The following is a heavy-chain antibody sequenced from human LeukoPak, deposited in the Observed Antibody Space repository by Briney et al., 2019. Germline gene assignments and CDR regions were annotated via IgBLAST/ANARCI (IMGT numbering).Heavy chain of an antibody. CDR2: INHSGST. CDR3: ERGRRDNWFDP. V-gene: IGHV4-34*01. Sequence: SETLSLTCAVYGGSFSGYYWSWICQPPGTGLEWIGDINHSGSTNYNPSPTSRVTISVDTSKNQFSLTLSSVTAADTAVYYCERGRRDNWFDPWGEGTLVTVSS. J-gene: IGHJ5*02. CDR1: GGSFSGYY.